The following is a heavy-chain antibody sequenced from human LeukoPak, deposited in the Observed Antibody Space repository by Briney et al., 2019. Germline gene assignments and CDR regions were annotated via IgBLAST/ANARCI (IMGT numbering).Heavy chain of an antibody. CDR1: GLTVSNNY. CDR2: IYSGGST. D-gene: IGHD2/OR15-2a*01. J-gene: IGHJ4*02. V-gene: IGHV3-66*01. CDR3: ARESEVRGLSFDY. Sequence: GGSLRLSCAASGLTVSNNYMSWVRQAPVKGLEWVSVIYSGGSTYYADSVKGRFTVSRDNSKNTLYLQMNSLRAEDTAVYYCARESEVRGLSFDYWGQGTLVTVSS.